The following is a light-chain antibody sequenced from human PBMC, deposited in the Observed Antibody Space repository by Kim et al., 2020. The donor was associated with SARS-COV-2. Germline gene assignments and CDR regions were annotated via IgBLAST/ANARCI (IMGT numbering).Light chain of an antibody. CDR2: LRSDGSH. J-gene: IGLJ3*02. CDR1: SGHSTYA. CDR3: QTWATGIDV. V-gene: IGLV4-69*01. Sequence: QLVLTQSPSASASLGASVKLTCTLSSGHSTYAVAWHQQQPEKGPRFLMKLRSDGSHTKGDGIPDRFSGSSSGAERYLTISSLQSEDEADYYCQTWATGIDVFGGGTQLTVL.